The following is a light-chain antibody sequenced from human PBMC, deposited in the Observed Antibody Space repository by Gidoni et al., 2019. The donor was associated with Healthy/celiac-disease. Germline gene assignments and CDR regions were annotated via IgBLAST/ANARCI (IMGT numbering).Light chain of an antibody. CDR2: DAS. CDR1: QSVSSY. Sequence: EIVLTQSPATLSLSPGERATLSCRASQSVSSYLAWYQQKPGQAPRLLTYDASNRATGIPARFSGSGSGTDFTLTISSLEPEDFAVYYCQQRSNWPTFGQGTKVEIK. J-gene: IGKJ1*01. V-gene: IGKV3-11*01. CDR3: QQRSNWPT.